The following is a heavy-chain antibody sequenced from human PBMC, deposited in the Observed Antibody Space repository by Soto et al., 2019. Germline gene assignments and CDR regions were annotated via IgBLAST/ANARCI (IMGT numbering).Heavy chain of an antibody. D-gene: IGHD3-3*01. J-gene: IGHJ4*02. V-gene: IGHV4-34*01. Sequence: SETLSLTCAVYGGSFSGYYWSWIRQPQRKGLEWIGEINHSGSTNYNPSLKSRVTISVYTSKNQFSLKLSSVPAADTAVYYCARGPNPKGIFRVVSGSLDYWGQGTLVTVSS. CDR2: INHSGST. CDR1: GGSFSGYY. CDR3: ARGPNPKGIFRVVSGSLDY.